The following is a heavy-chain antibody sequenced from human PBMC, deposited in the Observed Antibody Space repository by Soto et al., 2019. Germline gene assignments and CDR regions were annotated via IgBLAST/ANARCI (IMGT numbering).Heavy chain of an antibody. Sequence: QVQLVQSGAEVKKPGASVKVSCEASGYTFSRYYMHWARQAPGQGLEWMGIINPSGGSTTYAQTFQGRVTMTRDTSTSTVYMELSSLRSEDTAIYYCTRDTTPLIYYYDTSGRNAPGGWDWGQGTLVTVSS. V-gene: IGHV1-46*01. D-gene: IGHD3-22*01. CDR1: GYTFSRYY. J-gene: IGHJ4*02. CDR2: INPSGGST. CDR3: TRDTTPLIYYYDTSGRNAPGGWD.